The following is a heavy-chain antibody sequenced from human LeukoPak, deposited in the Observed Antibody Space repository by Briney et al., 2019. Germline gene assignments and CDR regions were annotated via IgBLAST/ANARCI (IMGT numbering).Heavy chain of an antibody. D-gene: IGHD3-22*01. V-gene: IGHV3-23*01. CDR3: AKDRPSRRITMIVVATAGAFDI. J-gene: IGHJ3*02. CDR1: GFTFSSYA. Sequence: GGSLRLSCAASGFTFSSYAMSWDRQAPGKGLEWVSAISGSGGSTYYADSVKGRFTISRDNSKNTLYLQMNSLRAEDTAVYYCAKDRPSRRITMIVVATAGAFDIWGQGTMVTVSS. CDR2: ISGSGGST.